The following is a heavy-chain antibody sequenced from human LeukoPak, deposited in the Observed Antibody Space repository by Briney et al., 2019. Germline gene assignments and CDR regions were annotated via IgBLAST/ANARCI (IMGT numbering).Heavy chain of an antibody. CDR3: ARGLVGATGSYYFDY. V-gene: IGHV3-30*01. Sequence: QSGRSLRLSCAASGFTFSSYAMHWVRQAPGKGLEWVAVISYDGSNKYYADSVKGRFTISRDNSKNTLYLQMNSLRAEDTAVYYCARGLVGATGSYYFDYWGQGTLVTVSS. CDR2: ISYDGSNK. CDR1: GFTFSSYA. J-gene: IGHJ4*02. D-gene: IGHD1-26*01.